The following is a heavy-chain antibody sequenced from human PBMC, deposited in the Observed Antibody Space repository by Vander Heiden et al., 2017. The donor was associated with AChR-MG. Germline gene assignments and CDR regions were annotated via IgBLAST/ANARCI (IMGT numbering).Heavy chain of an antibody. J-gene: IGHJ4*02. CDR3: ARTGMVRDQNAGFFDY. V-gene: IGHV3-33*01. CDR1: GFPFSSSG. D-gene: IGHD3-10*01. Sequence: QVQLVESGGGVVQPGRSLRPSCAASGFPFSSSGMHWVRQAPGKGLEWVAVIWYDGSNKYYADSVKGRFTISRDNSKNTLYLQMNSLRAEDTAVYYCARTGMVRDQNAGFFDYWGQGTLVTVSS. CDR2: IWYDGSNK.